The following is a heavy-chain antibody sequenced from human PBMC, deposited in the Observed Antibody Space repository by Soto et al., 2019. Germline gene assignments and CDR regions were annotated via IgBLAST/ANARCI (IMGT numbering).Heavy chain of an antibody. CDR2: IYYSGST. Sequence: PSETLSLTCTVSGGSISSYYWSWIRQPPGKVLDWIGYIYYSGSTNYNPSLKSRVTISVDTSKNQFSLKLSSVTAADTSVYYCARVRTLIMEAGVAWFDPWGQGTLVTVSS. CDR3: ARVRTLIMEAGVAWFDP. CDR1: GGSISSYY. J-gene: IGHJ5*02. V-gene: IGHV4-59*01. D-gene: IGHD3-10*01.